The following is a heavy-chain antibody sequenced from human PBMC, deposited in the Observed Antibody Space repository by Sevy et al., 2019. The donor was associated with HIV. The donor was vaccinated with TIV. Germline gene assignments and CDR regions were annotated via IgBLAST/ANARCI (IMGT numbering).Heavy chain of an antibody. J-gene: IGHJ5*02. CDR3: ARGGTMIVSQGWFDP. V-gene: IGHV4-34*01. D-gene: IGHD3-22*01. CDR2: INHSGST. CDR1: GGSFSAYS. Sequence: SETLSLTCAVYGGSFSAYSWSWIRQPPGKGLEWIGEINHSGSTNYNPSLKSRVTISVDTPKNQFSLKLTSVTAADTAVYYCARGGTMIVSQGWFDPWGQGTLVTVSS.